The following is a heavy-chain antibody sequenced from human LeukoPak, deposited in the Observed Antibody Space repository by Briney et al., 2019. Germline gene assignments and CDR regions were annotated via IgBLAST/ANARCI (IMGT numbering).Heavy chain of an antibody. D-gene: IGHD4-17*01. CDR2: IKQDGSEK. CDR3: ARDLHDYGDYKGGYYYYMDV. V-gene: IGHV3-7*01. J-gene: IGHJ6*03. CDR1: GFTFSSYW. Sequence: QPGGSLRLSCADSGFTFSSYWMSWVRQAPGKGLEWVANIKQDGSEKYYVDSVKGRFTISRDNAKNSLYLQMNSLRAEDTAVYYCARDLHDYGDYKGGYYYYMDVWGKGTTVTVSS.